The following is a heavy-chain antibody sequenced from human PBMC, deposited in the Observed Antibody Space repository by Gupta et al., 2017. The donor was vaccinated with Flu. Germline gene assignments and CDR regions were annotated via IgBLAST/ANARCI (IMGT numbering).Heavy chain of an antibody. D-gene: IGHD5-18*01. Sequence: EVQLLESGGGLVQPGGSLRLSCAASGFPFSGYDMSWVRQAPGKGLEWGSAVSRGGGIYYADSVKGRFTISRDNSEDTLYLQMHSLRAEDTAVYFCARDPGGYSHANWGQGTLVTVSS. J-gene: IGHJ4*02. CDR1: GFPFSGYD. CDR2: VSRGGGI. V-gene: IGHV3-23*01. CDR3: ARDPGGYSHAN.